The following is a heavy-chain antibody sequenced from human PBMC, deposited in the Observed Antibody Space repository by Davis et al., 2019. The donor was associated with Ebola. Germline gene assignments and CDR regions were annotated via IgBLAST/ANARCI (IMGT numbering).Heavy chain of an antibody. CDR2: INHSGST. CDR1: GGSFSGYY. Sequence: PSETLSLTCAVYGGSFSGYYWSWIRQPPGKGLEWIGEINHSGSTNYNPSLKSRVTISVDTSKNQFSLKLSSVTAADTAVYYCARVRLHRYYYGMDVWGQGTTVTVSS. V-gene: IGHV4-34*01. D-gene: IGHD4-11*01. J-gene: IGHJ6*02. CDR3: ARVRLHRYYYGMDV.